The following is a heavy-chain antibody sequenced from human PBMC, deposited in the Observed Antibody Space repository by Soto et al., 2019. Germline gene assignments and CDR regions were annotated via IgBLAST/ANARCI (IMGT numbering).Heavy chain of an antibody. Sequence: LSLTFAVSVDSINNSSWSWIRQPPGKRLEWIGNIYYTGTTTYNPSLESRVTMSVDTSKNQFSLKLNSVDAADTAVYYCAKYRRTEAEGFTLDYWGRGTLVTVSS. V-gene: IGHV4-59*01. CDR2: IYYTGTT. J-gene: IGHJ4*02. CDR1: VDSINNSS. D-gene: IGHD6-13*01. CDR3: AKYRRTEAEGFTLDY.